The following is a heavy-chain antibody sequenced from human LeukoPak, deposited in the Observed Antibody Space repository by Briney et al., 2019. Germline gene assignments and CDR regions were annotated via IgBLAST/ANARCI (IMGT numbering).Heavy chain of an antibody. Sequence: GGSLRLPCAASGFTASSSYMSWVRQAPGKGLEWVSVIYGDGSPYYSDSVKGRFTISRDNSKSTLYLHMNSLRVEDTAVYYCARVGIASAGLYYFDYWGQGTLVTVSS. D-gene: IGHD6-13*01. J-gene: IGHJ4*02. CDR2: IYGDGSP. CDR3: ARVGIASAGLYYFDY. CDR1: GFTASSSY. V-gene: IGHV3-66*02.